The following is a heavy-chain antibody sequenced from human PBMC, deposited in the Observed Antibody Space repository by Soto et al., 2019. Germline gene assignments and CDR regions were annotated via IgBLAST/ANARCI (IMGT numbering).Heavy chain of an antibody. D-gene: IGHD6-6*01. V-gene: IGHV4-4*02. CDR3: ARAARLSPFDC. J-gene: IGHJ4*02. CDR1: SGSISSGLW. Sequence: QMQLQESGPGLVKPSGTLSLTCGVSSGSISSGLWWNWVRQPPGKGLEWIGEIYHSGNTNSNSSLTSRVTISVDESKNQFSLKLTSVTAADTAVYFCARAARLSPFDCWGQGILVTVSS. CDR2: IYHSGNT.